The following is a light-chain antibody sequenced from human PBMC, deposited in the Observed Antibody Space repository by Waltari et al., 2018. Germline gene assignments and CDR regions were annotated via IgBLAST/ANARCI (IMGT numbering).Light chain of an antibody. CDR1: DSDVVGYEY. Sequence: QSALTQPRSVSGSPGQSVTISCTGTDSDVVGYEYVSWYQHHPGKAPKLLIYDVTKRPSGVPDRFSGSKSGNTASLTISGLHGEDEADYYCCSYADNNIYVFGTGTNVAVL. CDR3: CSYADNNIYV. CDR2: DVT. V-gene: IGLV2-11*01. J-gene: IGLJ1*01.